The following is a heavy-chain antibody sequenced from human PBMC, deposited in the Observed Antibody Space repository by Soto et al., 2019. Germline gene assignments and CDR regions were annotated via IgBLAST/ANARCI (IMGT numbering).Heavy chain of an antibody. CDR2: INPSGGST. D-gene: IGHD5-12*01. CDR3: ARGDIVAIFGMDA. J-gene: IGHJ6*02. V-gene: IGHV1-46*01. Sequence: ASVKVSCKASGYTFTSYYMHWVRQAPGQGLVWMGIINPSGGSTTYAQKFQGRVTMTRDTSTSTVYMELSSLRSEDTAVYYCARGDIVAIFGMDAWGQGTTVTVSS. CDR1: GYTFTSYY.